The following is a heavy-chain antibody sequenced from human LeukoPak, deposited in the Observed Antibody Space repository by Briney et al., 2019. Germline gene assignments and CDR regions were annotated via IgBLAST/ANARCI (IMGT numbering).Heavy chain of an antibody. Sequence: GGSLRLSCAASGFTFSSYGMHWVRQAPGKGLEWVANIKQDGSEKYYVDSVKGRFTISRDNAKNSLYLQMNSLRAEDTAVYYCARECNTKAGAFDIWGQGTMVTVSS. CDR1: GFTFSSYG. CDR3: ARECNTKAGAFDI. CDR2: IKQDGSEK. D-gene: IGHD2-8*01. J-gene: IGHJ3*02. V-gene: IGHV3-7*01.